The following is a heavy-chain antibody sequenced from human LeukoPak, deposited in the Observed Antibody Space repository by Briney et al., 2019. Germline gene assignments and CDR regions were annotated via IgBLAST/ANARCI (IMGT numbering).Heavy chain of an antibody. Sequence: ASVKVSCKASGYTFTGYYMHWVRQAPGQGLEWMGWINPNSGGTNYAQKFQGRVTMTRDTSISTAYMELSRLRSDDTAVYYCARDRQMDYYDSSGSESFDYWGQGTLVTVSS. CDR2: INPNSGGT. CDR3: ARDRQMDYYDSSGSESFDY. D-gene: IGHD3-22*01. V-gene: IGHV1-2*02. CDR1: GYTFTGYY. J-gene: IGHJ4*02.